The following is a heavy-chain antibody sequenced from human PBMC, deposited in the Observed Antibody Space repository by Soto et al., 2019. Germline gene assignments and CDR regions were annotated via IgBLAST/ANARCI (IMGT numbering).Heavy chain of an antibody. CDR3: ARWATTGGLDV. CDR1: GFAFRIYV. D-gene: IGHD3-16*01. J-gene: IGHJ4*02. Sequence: QVQLVESGGGVVQPGTTLRLSCVGSGFAFRIYVIHWVRQAPGNGLEWVALTSYDGSNNFYGDSVKRRFTISRHNSKNTVELQMDSVTLEDTALYYCARWATTGGLDVWGQGTLVSVSS. CDR2: TSYDGSNN. V-gene: IGHV3-30*03.